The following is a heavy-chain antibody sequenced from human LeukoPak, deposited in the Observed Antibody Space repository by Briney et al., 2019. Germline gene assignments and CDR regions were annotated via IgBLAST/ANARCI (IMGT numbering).Heavy chain of an antibody. Sequence: GGSLRLSCAASGFTFSSYAMHWVRQAPGKGLEYVSAISSNGGSTYYANSVKGRFTISRDNSKNTLYLQMGSLRAEDMAVYYCARVIGKDLEWLLYDYWGQGTLVTVSS. J-gene: IGHJ4*02. CDR2: ISSNGGST. V-gene: IGHV3-64*01. CDR1: GFTFSSYA. D-gene: IGHD3-3*01. CDR3: ARVIGKDLEWLLYDY.